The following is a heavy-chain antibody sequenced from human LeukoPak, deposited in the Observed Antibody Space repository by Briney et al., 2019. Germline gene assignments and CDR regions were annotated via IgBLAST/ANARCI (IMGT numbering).Heavy chain of an antibody. CDR2: ISGSGGST. Sequence: PGASLRLSCAASGITFSSYAMSWVRQAPGKGLEWVSGISGSGGSTYYADSVKGRFTISRDNSKNTPYLQMNSLRAEDTAVYYCAKWGIVVVPAASVWGQGTTVTVSS. J-gene: IGHJ6*02. D-gene: IGHD2-2*01. CDR3: AKWGIVVVPAASV. V-gene: IGHV3-23*01. CDR1: GITFSSYA.